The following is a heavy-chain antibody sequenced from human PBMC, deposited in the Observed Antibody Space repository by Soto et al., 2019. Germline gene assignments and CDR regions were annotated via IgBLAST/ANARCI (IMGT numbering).Heavy chain of an antibody. CDR3: ARPLEYSSSEDAFDI. CDR2: IYPGDSDT. V-gene: IGHV5-51*01. Sequence: GESLKISCKGSGYSFTSYWIGWVRQMPGKGLEWMGIIYPGDSDTRYSPSFQGQVTISADKSISTACLQWSSLKASDTAMYYCARPLEYSSSEDAFDIWGQGTMVTVSS. J-gene: IGHJ3*02. CDR1: GYSFTSYW. D-gene: IGHD6-6*01.